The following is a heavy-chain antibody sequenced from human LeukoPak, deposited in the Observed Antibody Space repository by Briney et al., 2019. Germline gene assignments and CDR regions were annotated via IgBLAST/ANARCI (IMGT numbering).Heavy chain of an antibody. CDR3: ARVISSAFDI. D-gene: IGHD2-2*01. CDR2: IYSGGST. V-gene: IGHV3-53*01. CDR1: GFSFSSYA. Sequence: PGESLRLSCAASGFSFSSYAMSWVRQAPGKGLEWVSVIYSGGSTYYADSVKGRFTISRDNSKNTLYLQMNSLRAEDTAVYYCARVISSAFDIWGQGTMVTVSS. J-gene: IGHJ3*02.